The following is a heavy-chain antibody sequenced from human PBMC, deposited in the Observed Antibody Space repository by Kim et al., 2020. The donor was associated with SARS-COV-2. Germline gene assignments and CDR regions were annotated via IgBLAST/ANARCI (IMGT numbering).Heavy chain of an antibody. CDR1: GFTFSSYG. V-gene: IGHV3-30*18. CDR3: AKDPQSSAWYYFDY. Sequence: GGSLRLSCTASGFTFSSYGMHWVRQAPGKGLEWVAVISNDGTNKYYADSVKGRFIISRDNSKNTLYLQMNSLRTEDTAVYYCAKDPQSSAWYYFDYWGQEPWSPSPQ. CDR2: ISNDGTNK. J-gene: IGHJ4*01. D-gene: IGHD6-19*01.